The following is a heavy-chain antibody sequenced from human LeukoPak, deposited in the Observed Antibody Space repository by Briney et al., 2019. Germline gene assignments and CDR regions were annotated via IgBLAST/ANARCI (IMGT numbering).Heavy chain of an antibody. J-gene: IGHJ4*02. D-gene: IGHD1-26*01. Sequence: PGGSLRLSCAASGFFFTSYDLHWVRQATGKGLEWVSAIATTGDTFYPGSVKGRFTVSRENAKNSLYLQMNSLRAGDTAVYSCARGKVGGFDYWGPGTLVTVSS. CDR3: ARGKVGGFDY. CDR2: IATTGDT. CDR1: GFFFTSYD. V-gene: IGHV3-13*01.